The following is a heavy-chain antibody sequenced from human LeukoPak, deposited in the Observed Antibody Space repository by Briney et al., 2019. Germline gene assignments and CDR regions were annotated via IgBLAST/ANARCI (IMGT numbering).Heavy chain of an antibody. D-gene: IGHD4-11*01. CDR3: ASASMTTVTSDFDY. J-gene: IGHJ4*02. CDR1: GFTFSSYS. CDR2: ISSSSSXI. Sequence: GGSLRLSCAASGFTFSSYSMNWVRQAPGKGLEWXXXISSSSSXIYYADSVKGRFTISRDNAKNSLYLQMNSLRAEDTAVYYCASASMTTVTSDFDYWGQGTLVTVSS. V-gene: IGHV3-21*01.